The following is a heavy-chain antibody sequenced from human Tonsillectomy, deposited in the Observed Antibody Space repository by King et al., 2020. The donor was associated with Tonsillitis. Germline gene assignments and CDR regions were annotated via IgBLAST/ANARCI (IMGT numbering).Heavy chain of an antibody. Sequence: QLQESGPGLVKPSETLSLTCTVSGGSISSYYWSWIRQPPGKGLEWIGYIYYSGSTNYNPSLKSRVTISVDTSKNQFSLKLSSVTAADTAVYYCARVGGSGSYDWFDPWGLGTLVTVSS. J-gene: IGHJ5*02. CDR2: IYYSGST. CDR3: ARVGGSGSYDWFDP. V-gene: IGHV4-59*01. CDR1: GGSISSYY. D-gene: IGHD3-10*01.